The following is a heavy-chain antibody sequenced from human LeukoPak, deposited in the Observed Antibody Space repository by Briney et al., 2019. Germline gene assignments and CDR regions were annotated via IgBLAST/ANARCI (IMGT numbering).Heavy chain of an antibody. CDR1: GFTFSHYG. CDR2: IAYDGSNK. CDR3: ARDTYSSGWEGFDY. D-gene: IGHD6-19*01. Sequence: RGSLRLSCAASGFTFSHYGMHWGRPGPGEGLEWGSNIAYDGSNKYYADSVKGRFTISRDNAKNSLYLQMNSLRAEDTAVYYCARDTYSSGWEGFDYWGQGTLVTVSS. J-gene: IGHJ4*02. V-gene: IGHV3-30*03.